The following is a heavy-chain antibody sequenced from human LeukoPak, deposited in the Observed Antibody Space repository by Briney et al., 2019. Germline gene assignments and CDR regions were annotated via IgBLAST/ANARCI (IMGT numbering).Heavy chain of an antibody. V-gene: IGHV4-30-4*01. Sequence: SETLSLTCTVSGGSISSGDYYWSWIRQPPGKGLEWIGYIYYSGSTYYNPSLKSRVTISVDTSKNQFSLKLSSVTAADTAVYYCAREAPPYYYDSSGQTRGIWYYFDYWGQGTLVTVSS. D-gene: IGHD3-22*01. J-gene: IGHJ4*02. CDR1: GGSISSGDYY. CDR3: AREAPPYYYDSSGQTRGIWYYFDY. CDR2: IYYSGST.